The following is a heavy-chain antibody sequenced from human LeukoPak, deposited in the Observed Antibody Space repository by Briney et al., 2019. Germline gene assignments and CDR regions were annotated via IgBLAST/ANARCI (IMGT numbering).Heavy chain of an antibody. CDR2: ISNHGTT. CDR3: ARDNTISGHYEVGY. D-gene: IGHD3-3*01. CDR1: GFTFSSYA. V-gene: IGHV3-53*01. Sequence: GGSLRLSCAASGFTFSSYAMHWVRQAPGKGLECVSVISNHGTTYYADSVKGRFSISRDNSKNTVFLQMNSLRAEDTAVYYCARDNTISGHYEVGYWGQGTLVTVSS. J-gene: IGHJ4*02.